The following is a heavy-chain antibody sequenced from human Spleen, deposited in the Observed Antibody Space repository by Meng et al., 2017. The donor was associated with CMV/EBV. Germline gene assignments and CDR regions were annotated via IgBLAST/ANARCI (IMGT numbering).Heavy chain of an antibody. D-gene: IGHD3-22*01. V-gene: IGHV2-5*01. CDR3: AGSTSITMIVVAAFDI. CDR1: GFSLSTSGVG. J-gene: IGHJ3*02. Sequence: SGPTLVKPTQTLTLTCTFSGFSLSTSGVGVGWIRQPPGKALEWLALIYWNDDKRYSSSLKSRLTITKDTSKNQVVLTMTNMDPVDTATYYCAGSTSITMIVVAAFDIWGQGTMVTVSS. CDR2: IYWNDDK.